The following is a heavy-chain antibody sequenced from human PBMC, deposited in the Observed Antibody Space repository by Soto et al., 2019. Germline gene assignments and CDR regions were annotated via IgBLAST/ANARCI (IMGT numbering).Heavy chain of an antibody. Sequence: QVQLQESGPGLVKPSGTLSLTCAVSGGSISSSNWWSWVRQPPGKGLEWIGEIYHSGSTNYNPSRKSRVTISAHKPKNQFSLKLSSVTAADTAVYYCAKVVGGYYYAMDVWGQGTTVTVSS. J-gene: IGHJ6*02. CDR2: IYHSGST. V-gene: IGHV4-4*02. CDR1: GGSISSSNW. CDR3: AKVVGGYYYAMDV. D-gene: IGHD2-2*01.